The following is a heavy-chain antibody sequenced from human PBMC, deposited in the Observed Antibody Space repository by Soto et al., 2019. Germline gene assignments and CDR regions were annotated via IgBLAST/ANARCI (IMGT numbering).Heavy chain of an antibody. CDR1: GGSVDSGNHY. J-gene: IGHJ4*02. D-gene: IGHD4-17*01. Sequence: QVLVQESGPGLVKPSQTLTLSCTVSGGSVDSGNHYWNWIRQPPGKGLEWIGYIYYGESTYYNPSLKSGATISVDTSQSRSSLRLTSVTAADTAVYYCARDMGSAMTTRIFDHWGQGTLVTVSS. V-gene: IGHV4-30-4*01. CDR2: IYYGEST. CDR3: ARDMGSAMTTRIFDH.